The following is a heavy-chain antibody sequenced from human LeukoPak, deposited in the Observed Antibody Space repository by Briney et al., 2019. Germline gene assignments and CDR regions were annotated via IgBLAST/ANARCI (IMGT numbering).Heavy chain of an antibody. D-gene: IGHD3-22*01. Sequence: GGSLRLSCAASGFTFSSYSMNWVRQAPGKGLEWVSYISSSSSTIYYADSVKGRFTISRDNAKNSLYLQMNSLRAEDTAVYYCAREGDYYYDSSGYLPFDIRGQGTMVTVSS. CDR3: AREGDYYYDSSGYLPFDI. CDR1: GFTFSSYS. CDR2: ISSSSSTI. J-gene: IGHJ3*02. V-gene: IGHV3-48*01.